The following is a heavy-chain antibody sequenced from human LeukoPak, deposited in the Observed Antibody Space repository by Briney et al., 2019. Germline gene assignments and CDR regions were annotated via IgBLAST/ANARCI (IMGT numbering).Heavy chain of an antibody. CDR1: GYTFTSYG. V-gene: IGHV1-18*01. J-gene: IGHJ4*02. D-gene: IGHD3-3*01. Sequence: ASVTVSFTASGYTFTSYGISWVRQAPGQGLEWMGWISAYNGNTNYAQKLQGRVTMTTDTSTSTAYMELRSLRSDDTAVYYCARDPLAGYYSSTLFDYWGQGTLVTVSS. CDR3: ARDPLAGYYSSTLFDY. CDR2: ISAYNGNT.